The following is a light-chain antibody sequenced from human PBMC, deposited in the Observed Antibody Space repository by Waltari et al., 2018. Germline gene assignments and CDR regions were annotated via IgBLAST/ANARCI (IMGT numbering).Light chain of an antibody. J-gene: IGLJ2*01. V-gene: IGLV2-14*03. CDR2: VVS. Sequence: QSALTQPASVSGSPGQSITISCTGTNSDVGDFDFVSWYQQHPGEAPKLLLYVVSNRPAGVSHRFSGSKSGTTASLTISGLQAEDEADYYCSSYTASRALEVLFGGGTKLTVL. CDR1: NSDVGDFDF. CDR3: SSYTASRALEVL.